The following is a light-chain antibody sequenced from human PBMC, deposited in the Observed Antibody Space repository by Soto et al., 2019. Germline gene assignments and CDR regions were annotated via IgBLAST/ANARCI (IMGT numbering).Light chain of an antibody. CDR1: QGINNW. V-gene: IGKV1-12*01. Sequence: DTQMTQSPSSVSASVGDRVTITCRASQGINNWLAWYQQKPGKAPELLIYAVSYLESGVPSRFSGSGSGTEFTLSISSLQPEDFATYYCQQGYSTTPITFGQGTRLEIK. J-gene: IGKJ5*01. CDR3: QQGYSTTPIT. CDR2: AVS.